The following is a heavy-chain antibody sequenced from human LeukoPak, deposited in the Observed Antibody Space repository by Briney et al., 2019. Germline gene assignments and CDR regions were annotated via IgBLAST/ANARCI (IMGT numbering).Heavy chain of an antibody. CDR3: ARLRYFDWSFDY. CDR1: GGSISSSNW. D-gene: IGHD3-9*01. V-gene: IGHV4-4*02. CDR2: IYHSGST. Sequence: TSETLSLTCAVSGGSISSSNWWGWVRQPPGKGLEWIGEIYHSGSTNYNPSLKSLVTISVDKSKNQFSLKLSSVTAADTAVYHCARLRYFDWSFDYWGQGTLVTVSS. J-gene: IGHJ4*02.